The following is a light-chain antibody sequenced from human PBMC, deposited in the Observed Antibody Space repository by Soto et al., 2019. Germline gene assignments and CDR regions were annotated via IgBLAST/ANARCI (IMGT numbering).Light chain of an antibody. CDR3: MQGTQWPRT. V-gene: IGKV2-30*01. CDR2: QVS. CDR1: QSLVYTNGSTY. J-gene: IGKJ1*01. Sequence: DVVMTQSPLSLPVTLGQPASISCRSSQSLVYTNGSTYLNWFQQRPAQSPRRLIYQVSYRDSEVPDRFSGSGSGTDFTLKISRVEAGDVAFYCCMQGTQWPRTFGQGTKVEIK.